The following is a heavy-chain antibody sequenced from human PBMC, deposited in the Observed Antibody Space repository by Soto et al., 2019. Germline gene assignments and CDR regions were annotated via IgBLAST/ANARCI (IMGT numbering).Heavy chain of an antibody. CDR2: VSSDGSST. CDR3: TTNRMVGAVDY. J-gene: IGHJ4*02. CDR1: GFTFSSYW. D-gene: IGHD1-26*01. V-gene: IGHV3-74*01. Sequence: EVQLVESGGGLVQPGGSLRLSCAASGFTFSSYWMNWVRQAPEKGLVWVSRVSSDGSSTNYADSVEGRFTISRDNAKNTLYLQMDSLRAEDTAVYYCTTNRMVGAVDYWGQGTLVTVSS.